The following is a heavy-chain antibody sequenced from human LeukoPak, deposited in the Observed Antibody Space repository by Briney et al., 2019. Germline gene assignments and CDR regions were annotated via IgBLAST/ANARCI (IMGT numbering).Heavy chain of an antibody. CDR1: GLTFSNYW. J-gene: IGHJ4*02. CDR2: IKEDGSAK. Sequence: PGGSLRLSCVVSGLTFSNYWMIWVRQAPGEGLESVAIIKEDGSAKYYLDSVKGRFTISRDNAKNSLYLEMNSLRAEDTAVYYCARDYWRSIDHWGQGTLVTVSS. V-gene: IGHV3-7*01. CDR3: ARDYWRSIDH. D-gene: IGHD1-1*01.